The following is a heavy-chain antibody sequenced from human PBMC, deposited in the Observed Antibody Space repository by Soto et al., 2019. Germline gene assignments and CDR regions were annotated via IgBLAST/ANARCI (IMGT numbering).Heavy chain of an antibody. D-gene: IGHD4-17*01. V-gene: IGHV3-23*01. Sequence: EVQLLESGGGLVQPGGSLRLSCAASGFTFSSYAMSWVRQAPGKGLEWVSAISGSGGSTYYADSVKGRFTISRDNPKNTQNRQKNSLRAEDTAVYYCAKDRMDYGDYETWGQGTLVTVSS. CDR2: ISGSGGST. CDR1: GFTFSSYA. J-gene: IGHJ4*02. CDR3: AKDRMDYGDYET.